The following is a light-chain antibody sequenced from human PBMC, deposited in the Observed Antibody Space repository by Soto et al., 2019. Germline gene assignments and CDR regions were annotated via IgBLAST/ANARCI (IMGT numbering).Light chain of an antibody. CDR3: QQYGKSLRT. J-gene: IGKJ1*01. Sequence: EIVLTQSPGTLSLSPGERATLACRSSQRVSSSYLAWYQQKPGQAPRLLIYGASSRATGIPDRFSGSGSGTDFTLTISRLEPEDFAVYYCQQYGKSLRTFGQGTKVEIK. V-gene: IGKV3-20*01. CDR1: QRVSSSY. CDR2: GAS.